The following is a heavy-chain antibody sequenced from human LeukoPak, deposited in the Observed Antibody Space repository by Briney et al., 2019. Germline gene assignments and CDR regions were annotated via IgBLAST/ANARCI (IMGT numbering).Heavy chain of an antibody. CDR2: INTDGSYS. V-gene: IGHV3-74*01. J-gene: IGHJ5*02. Sequence: GESLRLSCAASGFTFSYFWMHWFRQTPGKGLVWVSCINTDGSYSTYADSVKGRFTISRDNAKNTVYLEMNSLSVEDTATYYCIRDFRSADLWGQGTLVTVAS. CDR3: IRDFRSADL. CDR1: GFTFSYFW.